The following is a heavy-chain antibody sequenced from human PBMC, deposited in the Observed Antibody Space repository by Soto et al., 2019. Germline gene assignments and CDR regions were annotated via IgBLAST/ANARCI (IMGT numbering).Heavy chain of an antibody. CDR2: ISGSGGST. J-gene: IGHJ4*02. CDR1: GFTFSSYA. D-gene: IGHD1-7*01. CDR3: AKGEDNWNYAFDY. V-gene: IGHV3-23*01. Sequence: EVQLLESGGGLVQPGGSLRLSCAASGFTFSSYAMSWVHQAPGKGLEWVSAISGSGGSTYYADSVKGRFTISRDNSKNTLYLQMNSLRAEDTAVYYCAKGEDNWNYAFDYWGQGTLVTVSS.